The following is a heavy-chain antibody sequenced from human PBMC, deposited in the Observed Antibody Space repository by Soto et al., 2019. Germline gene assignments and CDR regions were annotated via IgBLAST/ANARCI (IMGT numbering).Heavy chain of an antibody. V-gene: IGHV3-33*08. Sequence: GGSLRLSCAASGFTFSSYGMHWVRQAPGKGLDWVAVIWYDGSNKYYAESVKGRFTISRDNSKNTLYVQMNSLTVEDTAVYYCARAQYTGSYFDACDVWGQGTMVTVSS. CDR1: GFTFSSYG. D-gene: IGHD1-26*01. CDR2: IWYDGSNK. CDR3: ARAQYTGSYFDACDV. J-gene: IGHJ3*01.